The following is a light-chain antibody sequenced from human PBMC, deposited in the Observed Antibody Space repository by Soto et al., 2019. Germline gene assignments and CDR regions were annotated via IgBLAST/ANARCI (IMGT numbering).Light chain of an antibody. Sequence: EIVLTQSPATLSLSPGEKATITCRASHSVSSYLAWYQLKPVLSPRLLIYDASNSATGIPARFSGSGSGTDFTLTISSLEPEDFAVYYCQQRSNWPGITFGQGTRLEIK. V-gene: IGKV3-11*01. CDR2: DAS. CDR3: QQRSNWPGIT. CDR1: HSVSSY. J-gene: IGKJ5*01.